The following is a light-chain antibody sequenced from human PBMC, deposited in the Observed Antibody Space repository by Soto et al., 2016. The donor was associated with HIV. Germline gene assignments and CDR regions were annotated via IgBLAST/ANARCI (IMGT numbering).Light chain of an antibody. CDR1: NIGSES. Sequence: SYELTQPPSVSVAPGKTARITCGGNNIGSESVHWYQQKPGQAPVSVVYDDSDRPSGIPERFSGSNSGSTATLTISRVEAGDEADYYCQVWDSSDDHVVFGGGTKLTVL. CDR3: QVWDSSDDHVV. J-gene: IGLJ2*01. V-gene: IGLV3-21*03. CDR2: DDS.